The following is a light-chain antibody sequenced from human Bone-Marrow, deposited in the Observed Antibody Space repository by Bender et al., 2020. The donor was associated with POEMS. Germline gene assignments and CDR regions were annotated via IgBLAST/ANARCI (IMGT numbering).Light chain of an antibody. Sequence: QSALTQPASVSGSPGQSIAISCTGAISDVGAYNLVAWYQQHPGKAPKLMIYEGTQRPSGVSSRFSGSKSGNTASLTISGLQSDDEAHYYCCSDAGNVLFGGGTKLTVL. CDR1: ISDVGAYNL. CDR3: CSDAGNVL. V-gene: IGLV2-23*01. CDR2: EGT. J-gene: IGLJ2*01.